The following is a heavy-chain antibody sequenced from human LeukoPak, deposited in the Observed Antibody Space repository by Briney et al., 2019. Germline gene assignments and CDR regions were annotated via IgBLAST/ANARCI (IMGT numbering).Heavy chain of an antibody. D-gene: IGHD5-12*01. CDR1: GGSISSYY. Sequence: SETLSLTCTVSGGSISSYYWSWIRQPPGKGLEWIGYIYYSGSTNYNPSLKSRVTISVDTSKNQFSLKLSSVTAADTAVYYCAREGGSGYDSDAFDIWGQGTMVTVSS. CDR2: IYYSGST. V-gene: IGHV4-59*01. CDR3: AREGGSGYDSDAFDI. J-gene: IGHJ3*02.